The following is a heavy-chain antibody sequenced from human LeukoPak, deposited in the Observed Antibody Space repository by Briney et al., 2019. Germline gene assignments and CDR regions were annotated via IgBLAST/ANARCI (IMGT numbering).Heavy chain of an antibody. CDR1: GGSVSSYY. Sequence: SETLSLTCTVSGGSVSSYYWSWIRQPPGKGLEWIGYIYYSGSTNYNPSLKSRVTISVDTSKNQFSLKLSSVTAADTAVYYCAREDVDTAMVDYWGQGTLVTVSS. CDR2: IYYSGST. V-gene: IGHV4-59*02. J-gene: IGHJ4*02. CDR3: AREDVDTAMVDY. D-gene: IGHD5-18*01.